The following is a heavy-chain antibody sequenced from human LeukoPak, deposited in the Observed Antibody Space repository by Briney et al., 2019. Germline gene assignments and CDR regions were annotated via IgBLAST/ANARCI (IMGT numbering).Heavy chain of an antibody. CDR3: TRHLDWNDYYYYLDV. CDR2: IRSEPNSYAT. J-gene: IGHJ6*03. Sequence: GGSLRLSCAASGFIFSGSAMHWVRQASGKGLEWVGRIRSEPNSYATAYAASAKGRFTISRDDSKNKAYLQMNSLKTEDTAVYYCTRHLDWNDYYYYLDVWGKGTTVTVSS. D-gene: IGHD3/OR15-3a*01. CDR1: GFIFSGSA. V-gene: IGHV3-73*01.